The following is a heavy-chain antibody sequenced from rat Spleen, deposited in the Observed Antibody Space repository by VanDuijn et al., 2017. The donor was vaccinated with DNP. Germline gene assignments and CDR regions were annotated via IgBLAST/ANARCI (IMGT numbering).Heavy chain of an antibody. CDR2: INPAGGSA. D-gene: IGHD1-10*01. CDR3: AKGDNTYGGFDY. Sequence: EVEVVVTGGGLVQPGRSRKLSCVASGFTFSTYWMYWIRRVPGKGLEWIASINPAGGSAYYPDSVKGRFTISRDNAENTIYLQMNSLRSEDTATYYYAKGDNTYGGFDYWGQGVMVTVSS. J-gene: IGHJ2*01. V-gene: IGHV5-58*01. CDR1: GFTFSTYW.